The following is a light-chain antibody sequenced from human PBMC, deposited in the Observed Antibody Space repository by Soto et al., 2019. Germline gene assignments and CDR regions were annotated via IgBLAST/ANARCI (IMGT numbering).Light chain of an antibody. CDR1: QNIHSF. CDR2: GGS. J-gene: IGKJ3*01. V-gene: IGKV1-39*01. CDR3: QQSYNIPFT. Sequence: DIQMTQSPSSLAASVGERVTLTCRASQNIHSFLNWYQQKPGKAPQVLIYGGSALQSGVPSRFRGSGSGTDFTLTISSLHPEDFASYFCQQSYNIPFTFGPGTRVDI.